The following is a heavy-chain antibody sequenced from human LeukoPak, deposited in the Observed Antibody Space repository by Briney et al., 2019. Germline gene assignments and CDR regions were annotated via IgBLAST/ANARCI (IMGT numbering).Heavy chain of an antibody. CDR3: ARPSVTLGMWAFDI. D-gene: IGHD4-17*01. J-gene: IGHJ3*02. CDR1: GGSISSYY. CDR2: IYYSGST. V-gene: IGHV4-59*08. Sequence: SETLSLTCTVSGGSISSYYWSWIRQPPGKGLEWIGYIYYSGSTNYNPSLKSRVTISVDTSKNQFSLKLSSVTAADTAVYYCARPSVTLGMWAFDIWGQGTMVTVSS.